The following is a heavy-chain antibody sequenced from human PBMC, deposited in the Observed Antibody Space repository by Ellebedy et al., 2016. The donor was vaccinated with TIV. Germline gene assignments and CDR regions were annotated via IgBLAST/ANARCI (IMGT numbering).Heavy chain of an antibody. Sequence: GESLKISXAASGFTSSTYWMSWVRQAPGKGLEWVANIKQDGSEKNYVESVSGRFTISRDNAKNSLYLQMNSLRAEDTAVYYCARDQQWLAPFDYWGQGTLVTVSS. J-gene: IGHJ4*02. D-gene: IGHD6-19*01. V-gene: IGHV3-7*01. CDR2: IKQDGSEK. CDR3: ARDQQWLAPFDY. CDR1: GFTSSTYW.